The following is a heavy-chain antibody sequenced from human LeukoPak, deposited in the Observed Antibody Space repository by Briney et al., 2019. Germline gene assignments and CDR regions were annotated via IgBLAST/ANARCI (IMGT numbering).Heavy chain of an antibody. D-gene: IGHD6-19*01. CDR2: IIPIFGIA. CDR1: GGTFSSYA. J-gene: IGHJ4*02. CDR3: AREGSSGWHEFDY. V-gene: IGHV1-69*04. Sequence: ASVKVSCKASGGTFSSYAISWVRQAPGQGLEWMGRIIPIFGIANYAQKFQGRVTITADKSTSTAYMELSSLRSDDTAVYYCAREGSSGWHEFDYWGQGTLVTVSS.